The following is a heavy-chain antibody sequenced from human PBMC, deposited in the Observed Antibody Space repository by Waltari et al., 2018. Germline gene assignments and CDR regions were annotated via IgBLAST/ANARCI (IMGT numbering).Heavy chain of an antibody. V-gene: IGHV4-39*07. CDR2: IYYVGGT. CDR1: GGSISSSSYY. D-gene: IGHD3-16*02. Sequence: QLQLQESGPGLVKPSETLSLTCTVSGGSISSSSYYWGWIRQPPGKGLEWIGSIYYVGGTYSNPSLKRRVTISVDTSKNQFSLKLSSVTAAYTAVYYCASPYYDYVWGSYPPRAFDIWGQGTMVTVSS. CDR3: ASPYYDYVWGSYPPRAFDI. J-gene: IGHJ3*02.